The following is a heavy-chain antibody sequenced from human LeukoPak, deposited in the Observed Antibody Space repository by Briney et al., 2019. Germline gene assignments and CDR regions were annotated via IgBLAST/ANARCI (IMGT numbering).Heavy chain of an antibody. V-gene: IGHV3-53*01. J-gene: IGHJ6*03. Sequence: GGSLRLSCAASGFTVSSNYMSWVRQAPGKGLEWVSVIYSGGSTYYADSVKGRFTISRDNAKNSLYLQMNSLRADDTAVYYCARFAAGGSYYYYMDIWGKGTTVTVSS. CDR1: GFTVSSNY. D-gene: IGHD6-25*01. CDR2: IYSGGST. CDR3: ARFAAGGSYYYYMDI.